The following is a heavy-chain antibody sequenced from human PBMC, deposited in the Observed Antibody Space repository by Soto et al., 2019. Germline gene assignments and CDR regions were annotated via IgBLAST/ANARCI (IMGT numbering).Heavy chain of an antibody. CDR3: ARDGGRGEIAAIFDY. D-gene: IGHD6-13*01. J-gene: IGHJ4*02. CDR2: INPNSGGT. V-gene: IGHV1-2*02. CDR1: GYTFTGYY. Sequence: ASVKVSCKASGYTFTGYYMHWGRQAPGQGLEWMGWINPNSGGTNYAQKFQGRVTMTRDTSISTAYMELSRLRSDDTAVYYCARDGGRGEIAAIFDYWGQGTLVTVSS.